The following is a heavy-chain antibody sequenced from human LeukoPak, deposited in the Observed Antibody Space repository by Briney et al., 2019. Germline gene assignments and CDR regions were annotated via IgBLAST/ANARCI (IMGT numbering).Heavy chain of an antibody. CDR2: INSDGSTT. CDR1: GFTFSSYW. Sequence: GGSLRLPCAASGFTFSSYWMHWVRQAPGKGLVWVSRINSDGSTTSYADSVKGRFTISRDNSKNTLYLQMNSLRAEDTAVYYCASLTGSFDYWGQGTLVTVSS. D-gene: IGHD7-27*01. CDR3: ASLTGSFDY. J-gene: IGHJ4*02. V-gene: IGHV3-74*01.